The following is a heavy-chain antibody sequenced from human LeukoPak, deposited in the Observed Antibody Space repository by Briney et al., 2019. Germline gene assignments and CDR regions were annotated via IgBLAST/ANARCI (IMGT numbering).Heavy chain of an antibody. Sequence: AGGSLRLSCAASGFTVSSSYMSWVRQAPGKGLEWVSVIYSCGATYYADSVKGRFTISRDNSKNTLYLQIDSLRAEDTAVYYCARGPGEGRGGSCLPYYHYYMDVWGKGTTVTVSS. V-gene: IGHV3-66*03. CDR2: IYSCGAT. CDR1: GFTVSSSY. D-gene: IGHD2-15*01. CDR3: ARGPGEGRGGSCLPYYHYYMDV. J-gene: IGHJ6*03.